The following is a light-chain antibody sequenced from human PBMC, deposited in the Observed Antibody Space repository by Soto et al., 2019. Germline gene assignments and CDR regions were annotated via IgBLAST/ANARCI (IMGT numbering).Light chain of an antibody. CDR1: SSDFGNYNL. Sequence: QSALTQPASVSGSPGQSITISCTGTSSDFGNYNLVSWYQQHPGKVPKLILFEVNKRPSGVSGRFSGSKSGNTASLTISGLQAEDEADYYCSSYAGSSNVFGTGTKLTVL. CDR2: EVN. V-gene: IGLV2-23*02. J-gene: IGLJ1*01. CDR3: SSYAGSSNV.